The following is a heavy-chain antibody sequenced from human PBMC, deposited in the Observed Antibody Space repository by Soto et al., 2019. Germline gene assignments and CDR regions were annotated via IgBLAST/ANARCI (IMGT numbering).Heavy chain of an antibody. CDR3: ARDKTPGMVDFDY. J-gene: IGHJ4*02. CDR1: GGSISSGGYS. V-gene: IGHV4-30-2*03. CDR2: IYYSGST. D-gene: IGHD1-26*01. Sequence: PSETLSLTCAVSGGSISSGGYSWSWIRQPPGKGLEWIGNIYYSGSTYYNPSLKSRVTISVDTSKNQFSLKLSSVTAADTAVYYCARDKTPGMVDFDYWGQGTLVTVSS.